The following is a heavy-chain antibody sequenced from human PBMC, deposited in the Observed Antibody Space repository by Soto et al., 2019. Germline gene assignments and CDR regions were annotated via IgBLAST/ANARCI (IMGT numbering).Heavy chain of an antibody. J-gene: IGHJ4*01. CDR2: ISAYNGNT. Sequence: ASVKVSCKASGYTFTSYGISWVGQAPGQGLEWMGWISAYNGNTNYAQKLQGWVTMTTETSISTAYMELRRLNFDDTAVYYCSAGEQLDHFDSWGQGTLVTVSS. CDR3: SAGEQLDHFDS. D-gene: IGHD6-6*01. CDR1: GYTFTSYG. V-gene: IGHV1-18*01.